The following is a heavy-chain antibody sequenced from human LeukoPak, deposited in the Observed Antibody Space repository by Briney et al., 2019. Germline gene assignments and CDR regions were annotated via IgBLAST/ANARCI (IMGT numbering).Heavy chain of an antibody. J-gene: IGHJ6*03. CDR1: GFTFSSYA. CDR3: ANGNRCTSPNCLGYYYFYMDV. Sequence: GGSLRLSCAASGFTFSSYAMNWVRQAPGRGLEWVSGFSGSGGTTYYADSVKGRFTISRENSKHTLYLQMNSLRAEDTAVYYCANGNRCTSPNCLGYYYFYMDVWGKGTTVTVSS. D-gene: IGHD2-8*01. CDR2: FSGSGGTT. V-gene: IGHV3-23*01.